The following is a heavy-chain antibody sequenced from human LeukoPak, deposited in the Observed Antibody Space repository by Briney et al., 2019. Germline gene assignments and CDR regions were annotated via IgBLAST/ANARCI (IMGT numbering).Heavy chain of an antibody. CDR1: GFTFSSYG. J-gene: IGHJ4*02. CDR3: AKGAQLELRGYFDY. Sequence: GGSLRLSCAASGFTFSSYGMHWVRQAPGNGLEWVAFIRYDISNKYYADSVKGGVTISRENSNNTLYLQMNSLRAEDTAVYYCAKGAQLELRGYFDYWGQGTLVTVSS. D-gene: IGHD1-7*01. CDR2: IRYDISNK. V-gene: IGHV3-30*02.